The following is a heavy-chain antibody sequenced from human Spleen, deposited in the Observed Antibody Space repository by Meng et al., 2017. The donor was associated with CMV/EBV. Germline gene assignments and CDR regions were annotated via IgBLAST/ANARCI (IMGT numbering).Heavy chain of an antibody. J-gene: IGHJ4*02. CDR1: RYTFTGYY. V-gene: IGHV1-2*02. CDR2: INPNGGGT. CDR3: ARGIVTPR. Sequence: ASVKVSCKTSRYTFTGYYMHWVRQAPGQGLEWMGWINPNGGGTGYAQKFQGRVTMTRDTSISTAYMELSRLRSDDTAVYYCARGIVTPRWGQGTLVTVSS. D-gene: IGHD1-26*01.